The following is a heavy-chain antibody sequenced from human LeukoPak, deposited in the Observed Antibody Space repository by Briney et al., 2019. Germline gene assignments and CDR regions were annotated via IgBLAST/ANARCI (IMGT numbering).Heavy chain of an antibody. CDR1: GYTFTGYY. CDR2: INPNSGGT. D-gene: IGHD3-22*01. Sequence: ASAKVSCKASGYTFTGYYMHWVRQAPGQGLEWMGWINPNSGGTNYAQKFQGRVTMTRDTSISTAYMELSRLRSDDTAVYYCARVHSSGHLGRSNENTFDYWGQGTLVTVSS. J-gene: IGHJ4*02. CDR3: ARVHSSGHLGRSNENTFDY. V-gene: IGHV1-2*02.